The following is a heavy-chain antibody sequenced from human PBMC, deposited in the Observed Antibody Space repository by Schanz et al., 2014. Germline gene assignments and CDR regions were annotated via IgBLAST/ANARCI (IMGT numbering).Heavy chain of an antibody. J-gene: IGHJ4*02. Sequence: QVKLQESGPGLVKPSETLSLTCNVSGGSISSSFWSWIRQPPGKGLEWIGYISYSGGTYYSPSLKSRVSISLDTSKNQFSLNLSSVTAADTAVYYCARDRLAAQGIDSWGQGTLVTVSS. V-gene: IGHV4-59*12. CDR2: ISYSGGT. CDR3: ARDRLAAQGIDS. D-gene: IGHD6-6*01. CDR1: GGSISSSF.